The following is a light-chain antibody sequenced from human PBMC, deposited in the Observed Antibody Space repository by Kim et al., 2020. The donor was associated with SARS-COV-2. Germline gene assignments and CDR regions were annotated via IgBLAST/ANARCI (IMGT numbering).Light chain of an antibody. Sequence: ATINGQSSQSVLTTSNNNNYLAWFQQKPGQPPKLLIYWASTRESGVPDRFSGSGSGTDFTLTISSLQAEDVAVYYCQQYYSAPITFGQGTRLEIK. CDR1: QSVLTTSNNNNY. CDR3: QQYYSAPIT. J-gene: IGKJ5*01. CDR2: WAS. V-gene: IGKV4-1*01.